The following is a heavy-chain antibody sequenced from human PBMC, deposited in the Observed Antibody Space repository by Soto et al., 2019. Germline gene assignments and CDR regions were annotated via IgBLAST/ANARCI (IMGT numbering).Heavy chain of an antibody. CDR1: GGTFSSYA. CDR2: IIPIFGTA. CDR3: ARSGYSRHYYYYGMDV. D-gene: IGHD5-18*01. J-gene: IGHJ6*02. Sequence: ASVKVSCKASGGTFSSYAISWVRQAPGQGLEWMGGIIPIFGTANYAQKFQGRVTITADESTSTAYMELSSLRSEDTAVYYCARSGYSRHYYYYGMDVWGQGTTVTVSS. V-gene: IGHV1-69*13.